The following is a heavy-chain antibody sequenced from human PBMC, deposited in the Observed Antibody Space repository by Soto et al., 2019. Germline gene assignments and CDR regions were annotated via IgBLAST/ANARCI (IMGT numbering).Heavy chain of an antibody. CDR3: ARGGDTMVRGVIIFFYYGFDV. Sequence: SSETLSLTCAVSGYSINNGYYWGFIRQPPGKGLEWIGSIYHSDTYYNPSLKSRVTISVDTSKNQFSLRLTTVTAADTAVYYCARGGDTMVRGVIIFFYYGFDVWGQGTTVTVSS. V-gene: IGHV4-38-2*01. CDR1: GYSINNGYY. J-gene: IGHJ6*02. D-gene: IGHD3-10*01. CDR2: IYHSDT.